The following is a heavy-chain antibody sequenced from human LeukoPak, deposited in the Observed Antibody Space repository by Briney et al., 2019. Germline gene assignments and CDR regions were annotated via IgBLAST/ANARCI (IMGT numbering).Heavy chain of an antibody. CDR1: VASIRSYY. Sequence: SESLSLTCDVSVASIRSYYWNWIRQPPGKGLEWIGYIYYIGSTNYNPSLKSRVTISLDTSKNHFSLRLSSVTAADTAVYYCARLVGSEYDSDTFDIWGQGTMVTVSS. CDR3: ARLVGSEYDSDTFDI. J-gene: IGHJ3*02. CDR2: IYYIGST. V-gene: IGHV4-59*01. D-gene: IGHD3-3*01.